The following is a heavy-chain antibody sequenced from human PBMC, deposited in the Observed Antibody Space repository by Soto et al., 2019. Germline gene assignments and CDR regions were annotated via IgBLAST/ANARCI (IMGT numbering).Heavy chain of an antibody. J-gene: IGHJ6*02. CDR3: ARLHRGYDSSGYYHDPYYYYYYGMDV. V-gene: IGHV5-10-1*01. Sequence: PGESLKISCKGSGYSFAGYWITWVRQMPGKGLEWMGRIDPSDSQTYYSPSFRGHVTISAAKSITTVFLQWSSLKASDTAMYYCARLHRGYDSSGYYHDPYYYYYYGMDVWGQGTTVTVSS. CDR2: IDPSDSQT. CDR1: GYSFAGYW. D-gene: IGHD3-22*01.